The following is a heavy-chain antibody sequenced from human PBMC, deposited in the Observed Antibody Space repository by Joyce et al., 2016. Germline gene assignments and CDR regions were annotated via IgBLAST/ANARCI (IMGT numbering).Heavy chain of an antibody. CDR1: GFAVSSNY. D-gene: IGHD4-11*01. CDR2: IYSGGGT. J-gene: IGHJ6*02. V-gene: IGHV3-53*01. Sequence: VQLVGSGGGLIQPGGSLRLSCEASGFAVSSNYMSWVRQAPGKGLEWVSVIYSGGGTYYADSVKGRFTISRDKSKNTLYLQMNNLRVEDTAMYYCARDSSNTYSGMDVWGQGTTVTVAS. CDR3: ARDSSNTYSGMDV.